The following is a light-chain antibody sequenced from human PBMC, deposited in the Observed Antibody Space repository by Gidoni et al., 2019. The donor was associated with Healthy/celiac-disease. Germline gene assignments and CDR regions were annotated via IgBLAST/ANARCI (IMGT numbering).Light chain of an antibody. V-gene: IGKV1-9*01. CDR2: AAS. CDR3: QQPGL. J-gene: IGKJ5*01. CDR1: QGISSY. Sequence: DIQLTQSPSFLSASVGDRVTITCRASQGISSYLAWYQQKPGKAPKLLIYAASTLQSGVPSRFSGSGSGTEFTLTISSLQPEDFATYYCQQPGLFXXXTRLEIK.